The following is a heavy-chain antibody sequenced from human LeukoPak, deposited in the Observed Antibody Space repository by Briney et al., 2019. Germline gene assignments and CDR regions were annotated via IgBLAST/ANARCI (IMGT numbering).Heavy chain of an antibody. Sequence: GGSLRLSCAASGFTFSSYEMNWVRQAPGKGLEWVSSISSSSSYIYYADSVKGRFTISRDNAKNSLYLQMNSLRAEDTAVYYCASGGRIYYDFWSGYYHDYWGQGTLVTVSS. CDR2: ISSSSSYI. V-gene: IGHV3-21*01. J-gene: IGHJ4*02. D-gene: IGHD3-3*01. CDR1: GFTFSSYE. CDR3: ASGGRIYYDFWSGYYHDY.